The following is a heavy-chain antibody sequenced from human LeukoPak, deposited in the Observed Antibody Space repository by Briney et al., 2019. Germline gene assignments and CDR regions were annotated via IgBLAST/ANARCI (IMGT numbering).Heavy chain of an antibody. J-gene: IGHJ4*02. CDR2: IYTSGST. CDR1: VGSISSGSYY. V-gene: IGHV4-61*02. D-gene: IGHD3-10*01. CDR3: ARESYGSEAFDY. Sequence: SETLSLTCTVSVGSISSGSYYWSWIRQPAGKGLEWIGRIYTSGSTNYNPSLKSRVTISVDTSKNQFSLKLSSVTAADTAVYYCARESYGSEAFDYWGQGTLVTVSS.